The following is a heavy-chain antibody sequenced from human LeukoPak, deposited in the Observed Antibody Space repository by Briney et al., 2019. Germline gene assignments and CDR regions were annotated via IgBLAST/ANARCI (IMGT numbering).Heavy chain of an antibody. CDR1: GGSISSYY. J-gene: IGHJ4*02. D-gene: IGHD6-19*01. CDR2: IYYSGST. Sequence: SETLSLTCTVSGGSISSYYWSWIRQPPGKGLEWIGYIYYSGSTNYNPPLKSRVTISVDTSKNQFSLKLSSVTAADTAVYYCARNLAGRIFTFDYWGQGTLVTVSS. CDR3: ARNLAGRIFTFDY. V-gene: IGHV4-59*01.